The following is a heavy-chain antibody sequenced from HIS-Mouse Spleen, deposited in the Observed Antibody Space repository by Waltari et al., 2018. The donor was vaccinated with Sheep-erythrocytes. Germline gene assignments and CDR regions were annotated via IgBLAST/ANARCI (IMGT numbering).Heavy chain of an antibody. CDR1: GGSFSGYY. CDR2: INHSGST. CDR3: ARGGRRTGFDY. J-gene: IGHJ4*02. Sequence: QVQLQQWGAGLLKPSETLSLTCAVYGGSFSGYYWSWIRQPPGKGLEWSGEINHSGSTNYNPSLKSRVTISVDTSKNQFSLKLSSVTAADTAVYYCARGGRRTGFDYWGQGTLVTVSS. D-gene: IGHD3-9*01. V-gene: IGHV4-34*01.